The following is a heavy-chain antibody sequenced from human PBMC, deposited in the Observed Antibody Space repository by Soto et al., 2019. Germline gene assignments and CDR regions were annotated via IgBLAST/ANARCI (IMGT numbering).Heavy chain of an antibody. CDR2: ISGSGGST. V-gene: IGHV3-23*01. CDR3: AKSPGYTIRRAYCGGDCYSGVAFDI. D-gene: IGHD2-21*02. CDR1: GFTFSSYA. Sequence: PGGSLRLSCAASGFTFSSYAMSWVRQAPGKGLEWVSAISGSGGSTYYADSVKGRFTISRDNSKNTLYLQMNSLRAEDTAVYYCAKSPGYTIRRAYCGGDCYSGVAFDIWGQGTMVT. J-gene: IGHJ3*02.